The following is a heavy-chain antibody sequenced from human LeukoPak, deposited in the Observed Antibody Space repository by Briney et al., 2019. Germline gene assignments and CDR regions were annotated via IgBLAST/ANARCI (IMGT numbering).Heavy chain of an antibody. CDR2: IDSYGSST. V-gene: IGHV3-74*01. CDR1: GFSFSSSW. Sequence: GGSLRLSCAASGFSFSSSWMHWVRQVPGKGLEWVSRIDSYGSSTSFADSVKGRFTISRDNAKNTLYLQMNSLRAEDTAVYYCASSTYSGSHWDAFDIWGQGTMVTVSS. J-gene: IGHJ3*02. CDR3: ASSTYSGSHWDAFDI. D-gene: IGHD1-26*01.